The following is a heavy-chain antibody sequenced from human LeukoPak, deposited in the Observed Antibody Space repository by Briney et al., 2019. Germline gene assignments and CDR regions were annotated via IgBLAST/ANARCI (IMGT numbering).Heavy chain of an antibody. CDR2: TRNKVNSYST. CDR1: GFTLNEHY. D-gene: IGHD3-22*01. Sequence: GGSLTLSCAASGFTLNEHYMDWLREAPGKALEWVGCTRNKVNSYSTEYAASVKGRFTISRDDSKNSLYLQMNSLKTEDTAVYYCVSKITTSYYRGQGTLVIVSS. V-gene: IGHV3-72*01. CDR3: VSKITTSYY. J-gene: IGHJ4*02.